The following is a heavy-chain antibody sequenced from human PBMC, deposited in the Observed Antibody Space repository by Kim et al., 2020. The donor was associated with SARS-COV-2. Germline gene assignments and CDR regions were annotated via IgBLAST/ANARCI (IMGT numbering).Heavy chain of an antibody. CDR1: GFTFDDYA. D-gene: IGHD3-10*01. CDR2: ISWNSGSI. J-gene: IGHJ4*02. V-gene: IGHV3-9*01. CDR3: AKDALTGAGPYYSQFDY. Sequence: GGSLRLSCAASGFTFDDYAMHWVRRAPGKGLEWVSDISWNSGSIGYADSVKGRFTISRDNAKNSLYLQMNSLRAEDTALYYCAKDALTGAGPYYSQFDYWGQGTPVTVSS.